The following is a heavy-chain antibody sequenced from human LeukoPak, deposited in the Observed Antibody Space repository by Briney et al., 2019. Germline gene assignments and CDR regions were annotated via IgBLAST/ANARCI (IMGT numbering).Heavy chain of an antibody. V-gene: IGHV1-8*01. J-gene: IGHJ4*02. CDR2: MSPNSGDT. Sequence: ASVTVSCKTSGYTFTSYDFNWVRQATGQRPEWMGWMSPNSGDTGYAQKFQDRVTMTRNTSISTAYMELSSLRSDDTAVYYSARGPPNWGYDYWGPGTLVTVSS. D-gene: IGHD7-27*01. CDR1: GYTFTSYD. CDR3: ARGPPNWGYDY.